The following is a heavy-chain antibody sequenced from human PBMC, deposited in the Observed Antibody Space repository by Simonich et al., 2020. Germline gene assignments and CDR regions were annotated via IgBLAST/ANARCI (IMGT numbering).Heavy chain of an antibody. CDR1: GFTFSSYA. CDR3: AKDLGERITMIVVVIDAFDI. Sequence: GGGLVQPGGSLRLSCAASGFTFSSYAMSWVRQAPGKGLEWGSAISGSGGSTYYADSVKGRFTISRDNSKNTLYLQMNSLRAEDTAVYYCAKDLGERITMIVVVIDAFDIWGQRTMVTVSS. D-gene: IGHD3-22*01. J-gene: IGHJ3*02. V-gene: IGHV3-23*01. CDR2: ISGSGGST.